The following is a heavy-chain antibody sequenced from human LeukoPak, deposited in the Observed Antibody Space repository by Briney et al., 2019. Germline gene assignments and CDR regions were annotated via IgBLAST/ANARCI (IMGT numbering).Heavy chain of an antibody. D-gene: IGHD5-12*01. CDR3: ARRYSGYVRAFDI. CDR1: DGSIRTYY. CDR2: IYYSGST. Sequence: SETLSLSCTVSDGSIRTYYWSWIRQPPGKGLEWIGYIYYSGSTNYNPSLKSRVTISVDTSKNQFSLKLSSVTAADTAVYYCARRYSGYVRAFDIWGQGTMVTVSS. V-gene: IGHV4-59*08. J-gene: IGHJ3*02.